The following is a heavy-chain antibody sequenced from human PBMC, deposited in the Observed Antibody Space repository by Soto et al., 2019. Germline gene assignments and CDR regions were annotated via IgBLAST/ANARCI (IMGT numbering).Heavy chain of an antibody. Sequence: SETLSLTCAVYGGSFSGYYWSWIRQPPGKGLEWIGYIYYSGSTNYNPSLKSRVTISVDTSKNQFSLKLSSVTAADTAVYYCARLDILTGYYNFDYWGQGTLVTVSS. CDR2: IYYSGST. CDR1: GGSFSGYY. D-gene: IGHD3-9*01. V-gene: IGHV4-59*12. CDR3: ARLDILTGYYNFDY. J-gene: IGHJ4*02.